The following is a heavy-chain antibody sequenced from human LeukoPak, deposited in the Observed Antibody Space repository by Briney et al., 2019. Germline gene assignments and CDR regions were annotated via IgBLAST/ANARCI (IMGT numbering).Heavy chain of an antibody. CDR1: GFTFSSYS. D-gene: IGHD6-19*01. V-gene: IGHV3-48*01. Sequence: GGSLRLSCAASGFTFSSYSMNWVRQAPGKGLEWVSYISSSSSTIYYADSVKGRFTISKDNSKNMIYLEMSSLKAEDTAVYYCAKERSLEIAVAGTIFDYWGQGTLVTVSS. CDR2: ISSSSSTI. CDR3: AKERSLEIAVAGTIFDY. J-gene: IGHJ4*02.